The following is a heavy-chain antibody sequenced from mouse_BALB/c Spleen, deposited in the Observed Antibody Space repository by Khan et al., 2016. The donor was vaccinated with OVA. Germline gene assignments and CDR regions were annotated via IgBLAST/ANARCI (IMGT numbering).Heavy chain of an antibody. V-gene: IGHV5-4*02. D-gene: IGHD2-14*01. CDR2: ISDGGSYT. J-gene: IGHJ3*01. Sequence: EVELVESGGGLVKPGGSLKLSCAASGFTFSDYYMYWVRQTPEKRLEWVATISDGGSYTYYPDSVKGRFTISRDNAQNNLYLQMHSLKSEETAMYYCAREWGLYRYAWFAYWGQGTLVTVSA. CDR3: AREWGLYRYAWFAY. CDR1: GFTFSDYY.